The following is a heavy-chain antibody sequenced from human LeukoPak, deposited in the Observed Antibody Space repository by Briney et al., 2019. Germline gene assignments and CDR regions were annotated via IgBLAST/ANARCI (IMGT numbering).Heavy chain of an antibody. V-gene: IGHV4-30-2*01. CDR3: ARAHCDYVMDV. CDR1: GVSISSGGYS. CDR2: IDHSGCT. Sequence: SETLSLTCAVSGVSISSGGYSWSWIRQPPGQGLEWIGYIDHSGCTYSNPSLKSRVTISVDRSKNQFSLKLSSVTAADTAVYYCARAHCDYVMDVWGQGTTVTVSS. J-gene: IGHJ6*02.